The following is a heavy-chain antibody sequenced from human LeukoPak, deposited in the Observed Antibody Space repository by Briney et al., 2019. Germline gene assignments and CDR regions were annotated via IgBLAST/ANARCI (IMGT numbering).Heavy chain of an antibody. V-gene: IGHV3-21*01. J-gene: IGHJ4*02. D-gene: IGHD5-18*01. CDR2: ISSSSSYI. CDR1: GFTFSSNS. CDR3: ARGRGYSYGTVDY. Sequence: GGSLRLSCAASGFTFSSNSMNWVRQAPGKGLEWVSSISSSSSYIYYADSVKGRFTISRDNAKNSLYLQMNSLRAEDTAVYYCARGRGYSYGTVDYWGQGTLVTVSS.